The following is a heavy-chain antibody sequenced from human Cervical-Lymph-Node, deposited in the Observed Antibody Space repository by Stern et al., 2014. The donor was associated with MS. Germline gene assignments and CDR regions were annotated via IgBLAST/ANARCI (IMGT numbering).Heavy chain of an antibody. CDR2: INPSGGST. V-gene: IGHV1-46*01. J-gene: IGHJ6*02. Sequence: QLVQSGAEVKKPGASVKVSCKAAGYTFTRFYIHWVRQAPGKGLEWMGIINPSGGSTSYAQKFQGRVTMTRDTSTSTVYMELISLRSKDTAVYYCAREVAGHRLGMMDVWGQGTTVTVSS. CDR3: AREVAGHRLGMMDV. CDR1: GYTFTRFY. D-gene: IGHD6-19*01.